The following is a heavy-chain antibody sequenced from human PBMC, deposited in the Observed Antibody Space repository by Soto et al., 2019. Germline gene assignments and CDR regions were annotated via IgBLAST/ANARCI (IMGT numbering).Heavy chain of an antibody. V-gene: IGHV1-69*01. CDR2: IIPIFGKA. D-gene: IGHD3-10*01. Sequence: KAAWKRVGREFRCHGMIWHRKTHGQGLEWMGGIIPIFGKANYAQKFQGRVTITADESTSTAYMELSSLRSEDTAVYYCARDQGRDFIVRRVILNYYCARHAW. CDR3: ARDQGRDFIVRRVILNYYCARHA. J-gene: IGHJ6*01. CDR1: GREFRCHG.